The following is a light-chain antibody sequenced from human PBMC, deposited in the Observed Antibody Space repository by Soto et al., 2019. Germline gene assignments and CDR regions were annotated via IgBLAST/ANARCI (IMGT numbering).Light chain of an antibody. V-gene: IGLV7-43*01. CDR1: AGAVSTTNW. CDR2: STD. CDR3: SLYYSGAHLV. Sequence: QAVVTQEPSLVVSPGRTVTLTCASSAGAVSTTNWPNWFQQKPGQAPRALIYSTDNKHAWTPARFSGSLLGGKAVLALSGAQPEDEAEYYCSLYYSGAHLVIGGGTKLTVL. J-gene: IGLJ2*01.